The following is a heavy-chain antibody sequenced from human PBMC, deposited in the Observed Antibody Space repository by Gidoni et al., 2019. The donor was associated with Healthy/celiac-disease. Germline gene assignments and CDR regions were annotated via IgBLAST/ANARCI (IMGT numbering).Heavy chain of an antibody. CDR3: ARARANIVVVPAPYYFDY. V-gene: IGHV1-18*01. D-gene: IGHD2-2*01. J-gene: IGHJ4*02. Sequence: QVQLVQSGAEVKKPGASVKVSCKASGYTFTSYGISWVRQAPGQGLEWMGWISAYNGNTNYAQKLQGRVTMTTDTSTSTAYMELRSLRSDDTAVYYCARARANIVVVPAPYYFDYWGQGTLVTVSS. CDR2: ISAYNGNT. CDR1: GYTFTSYG.